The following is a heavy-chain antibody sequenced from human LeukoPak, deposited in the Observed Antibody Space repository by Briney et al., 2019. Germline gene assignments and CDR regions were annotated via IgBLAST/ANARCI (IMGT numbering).Heavy chain of an antibody. CDR3: AKDQWELLGAFDI. D-gene: IGHD1-26*01. J-gene: IGHJ3*02. V-gene: IGHV3-53*05. Sequence: GGSLRLSCAASGFTVSGNYMSWVRQAPGKGPECVAVIYSGGDTYYADSVKGRFTISRDNSKNTLYLQMNSLRAEDTAVYYCAKDQWELLGAFDIWGQGTMVTVSS. CDR1: GFTVSGNY. CDR2: IYSGGDT.